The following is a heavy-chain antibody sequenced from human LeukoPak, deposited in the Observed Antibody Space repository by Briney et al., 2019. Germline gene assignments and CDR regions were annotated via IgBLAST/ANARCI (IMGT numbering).Heavy chain of an antibody. J-gene: IGHJ5*02. CDR2: ISSSSDYT. CDR1: GXTFSGYY. D-gene: IGHD6-13*01. CDR3: ARPPYSSSWDPGWFDP. V-gene: IGHV3-11*06. Sequence: GGSLRLSCVASGXTFSGYYMSWIRQAPGKGLEWVSDISSSSDYTTYADSVRGRFTISRDNAKNSLYLQMNSLRAEDTAVYYCARPPYSSSWDPGWFDPWGQGTLITVSS.